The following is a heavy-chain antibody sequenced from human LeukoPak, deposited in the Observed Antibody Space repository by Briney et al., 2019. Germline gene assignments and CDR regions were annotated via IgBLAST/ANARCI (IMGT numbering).Heavy chain of an antibody. Sequence: ASVKVSCKASGYTFTSYGISWVRQAPGQGLEWMGWISAYNGNTNYAQKFQGRVTITTDESTSTAYMELSSLRSEDTAVYYCAISRDIAARYWGQGTLVTVSS. V-gene: IGHV1-18*01. CDR2: ISAYNGNT. J-gene: IGHJ4*02. D-gene: IGHD6-13*01. CDR1: GYTFTSYG. CDR3: AISRDIAARY.